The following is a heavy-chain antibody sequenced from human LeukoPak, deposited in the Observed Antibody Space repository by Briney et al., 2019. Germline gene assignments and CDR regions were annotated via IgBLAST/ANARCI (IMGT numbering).Heavy chain of an antibody. D-gene: IGHD3-10*01. CDR3: ARAPMVRGVIIGWFDP. Sequence: PSETPSLTCAVSGGSISSGGYSWSWIRQPPGKGLEWIGYIYHSGSTYYNPSLKSRVTISVDRSKNQFSLKLSSVTAADTAVYYCARAPMVRGVIIGWFDPWGQGTLVTVAS. CDR2: IYHSGST. V-gene: IGHV4-30-2*01. CDR1: GGSISSGGYS. J-gene: IGHJ5*02.